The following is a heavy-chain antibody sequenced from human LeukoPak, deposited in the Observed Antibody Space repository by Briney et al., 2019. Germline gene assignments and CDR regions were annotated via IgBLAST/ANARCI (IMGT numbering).Heavy chain of an antibody. V-gene: IGHV3-7*01. Sequence: PGGSLRLSCAASGFTFSGYWMSWVRQAPGKGLGWVANIDGSVKHYVDSAKGRFTISRDHAKNSLYLQMNYLRAEDTALYYCATSDDGSGSDWGQGTPVTVSS. CDR3: ATSDDGSGSD. CDR1: GFTFSGYW. J-gene: IGHJ4*02. D-gene: IGHD3-22*01. CDR2: IDGSVK.